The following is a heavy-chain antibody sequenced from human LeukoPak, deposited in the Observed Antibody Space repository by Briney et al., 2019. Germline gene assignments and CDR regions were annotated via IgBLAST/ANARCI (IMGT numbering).Heavy chain of an antibody. V-gene: IGHV1-18*01. Sequence: GVSVKVSCTASGYSFTSYGITWVRQAPGQGLEWVGWISTYDGNANYAQKLQGRVTMTTDTSTITAYMELRSLRSDDTAVYYCARAPSGFTYGPGDHWGQGTLVTVSS. CDR1: GYSFTSYG. J-gene: IGHJ4*02. D-gene: IGHD5-18*01. CDR2: ISTYDGNA. CDR3: ARAPSGFTYGPGDH.